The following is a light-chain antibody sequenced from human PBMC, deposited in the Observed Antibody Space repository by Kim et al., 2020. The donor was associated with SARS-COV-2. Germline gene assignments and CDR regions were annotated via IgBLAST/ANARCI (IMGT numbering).Light chain of an antibody. CDR3: QQSDDFVS. V-gene: IGKV1-33*01. CDR1: EDIKDY. Sequence: SASVGDRVTITCQESEDIKDYLNWYQQKPGKAPKLLVYDASNLETGVSSRFSGSGSGTEFTFTISSLQPEDIGTYYGQQSDDFVSFGGGTKVDIK. J-gene: IGKJ4*01. CDR2: DAS.